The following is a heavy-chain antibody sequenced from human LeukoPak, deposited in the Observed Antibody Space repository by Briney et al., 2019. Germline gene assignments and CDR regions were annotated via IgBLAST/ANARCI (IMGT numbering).Heavy chain of an antibody. J-gene: IGHJ4*02. CDR1: GYTFTRYD. V-gene: IGHV1-8*03. CDR3: ARDYFRSGGYSGYANTDY. CDR2: MNPKSGYT. Sequence: ASVKVSCKASGYTFTRYDINWVRQATGQGLEWMGWMNPKSGYTGLAQRFQGRVTITRDTSISTVYMELSSLRSEDMAVYFCARDYFRSGGYSGYANTDYWGQGTLVTVSS. D-gene: IGHD5-12*01.